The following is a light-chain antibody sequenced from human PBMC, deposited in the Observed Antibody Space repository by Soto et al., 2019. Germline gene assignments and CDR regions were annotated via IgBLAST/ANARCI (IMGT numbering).Light chain of an antibody. CDR2: GAS. CDR3: QQFHTRPPWT. J-gene: IGKJ1*01. V-gene: IGKV3-15*01. Sequence: EVVMTQSPDTLSVSPGERATLSCRASQSVSSSLAGYQQKPGQAPRPLIYGASTRATGVPARFSGSRSGTEYTLTISSLQSEDVAVYYCQQFHTRPPWTFGQGTRVEIK. CDR1: QSVSSS.